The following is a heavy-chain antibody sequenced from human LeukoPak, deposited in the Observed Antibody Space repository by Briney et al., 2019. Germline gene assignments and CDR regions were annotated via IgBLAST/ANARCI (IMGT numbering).Heavy chain of an antibody. CDR3: ARVTTGGYYNC. CDR1: GGSISSGSYY. V-gene: IGHV4-61*02. Sequence: EPSQTLSLTCTVSGGSISSGSYYWSWIRQPAGKGLEWIGRIYTSGSTNYNPPLKSRVTISVDTSKNQFSLKLSSVTAADTAVYYCARVTTGGYYNCWGQGTLVTVSS. J-gene: IGHJ4*02. CDR2: IYTSGST. D-gene: IGHD3-22*01.